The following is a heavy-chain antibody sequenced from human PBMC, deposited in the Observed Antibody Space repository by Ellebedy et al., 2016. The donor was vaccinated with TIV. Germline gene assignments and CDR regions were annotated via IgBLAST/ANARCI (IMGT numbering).Heavy chain of an antibody. CDR1: GDSVSSKSAI. Sequence: SQTLSLTCAISGDSVSSKSAIWHWIRQSPSRGLEWLGRTSYRSKWYDDYAVSVRSRTTVKADTSKNQFSLRLNSVTPEDTAVYYCTRAGAGGAAGLFGSWGQGTLVTVSS. V-gene: IGHV6-1*01. J-gene: IGHJ4*02. D-gene: IGHD6-13*01. CDR3: TRAGAGGAAGLFGS. CDR2: TSYRSKWYD.